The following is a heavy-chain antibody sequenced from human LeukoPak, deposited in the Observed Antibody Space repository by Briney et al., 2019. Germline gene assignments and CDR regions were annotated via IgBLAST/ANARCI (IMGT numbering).Heavy chain of an antibody. Sequence: ASVKVSCKASGYTFTGYYMHWVRQAPGQGLEWMGWINPNSGGTNYAQKFQGRVTMTRDTSISTAYMELSRLRSDDTAVYYCARKSFLAYYYDSWGQGTLVTVSS. CDR2: INPNSGGT. V-gene: IGHV1-2*02. J-gene: IGHJ4*02. CDR3: ARKSFLAYYYDS. D-gene: IGHD3-22*01. CDR1: GYTFTGYY.